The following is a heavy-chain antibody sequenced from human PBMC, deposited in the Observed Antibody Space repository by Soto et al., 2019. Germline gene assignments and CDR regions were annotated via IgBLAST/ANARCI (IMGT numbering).Heavy chain of an antibody. J-gene: IGHJ4*02. CDR3: ARGGYSSSSRYY. D-gene: IGHD6-6*01. V-gene: IGHV3-11*06. Sequence: QVQLVESGGCLVKPGGSLRLSCAASGFTFSDYYMSWIRQAPGKGLEWVSYISSSSSYTNYADSVKGRFTISRDNAKNSLYLQMNSLRAEDTAVYYCARGGYSSSSRYYWGQGTLVTVSS. CDR2: ISSSSSYT. CDR1: GFTFSDYY.